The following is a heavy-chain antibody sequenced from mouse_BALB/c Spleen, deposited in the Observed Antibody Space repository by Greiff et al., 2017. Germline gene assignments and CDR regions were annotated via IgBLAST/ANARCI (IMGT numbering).Heavy chain of an antibody. V-gene: IGHV1-82*01. CDR2: IYPGDGDT. Sequence: QVQLQQSGPELVKPGASVKISCKASGYAFSSSWMNWVKQRPGQGLEWIGRIYPGDGDTNYNGKFKGKATLTADKSSSTAYMQLSSLTSVDSAVYFCARGGYDWYFDVWGAGTTVTVSS. D-gene: IGHD2-2*01. CDR3: ARGGYDWYFDV. J-gene: IGHJ1*01. CDR1: GYAFSSSW.